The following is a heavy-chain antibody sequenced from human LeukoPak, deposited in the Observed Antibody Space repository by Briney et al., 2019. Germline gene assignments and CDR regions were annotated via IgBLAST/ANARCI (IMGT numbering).Heavy chain of an antibody. J-gene: IGHJ4*02. CDR1: GFNLDQYA. CDR3: VRSVGSDWGHFYF. Sequence: PGGCLRLSCVASGFNLDQYAAFCVRQAPGKGLEWGIGITWNSGTIAYADSVEGRFTITRANAKSSLYLQMNSLRTEDTALYCCVRSVGSDWGHFYFRGQGTLVSVSS. CDR2: ITWNSGTI. D-gene: IGHD7-27*01. V-gene: IGHV3-9*01.